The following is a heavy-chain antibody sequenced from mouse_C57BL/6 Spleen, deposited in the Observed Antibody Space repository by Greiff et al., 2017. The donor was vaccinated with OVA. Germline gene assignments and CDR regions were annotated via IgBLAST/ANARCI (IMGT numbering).Heavy chain of an antibody. D-gene: IGHD2-4*01. CDR3: ARRGDYYDYLDY. J-gene: IGHJ2*01. CDR2: IYPSDSET. Sequence: QVQLQQPGAELVRPGSSVKLSCKASGYTFTSYWMDWVKQRPGQGLEWIGNIYPSDSETHYNQKFKDKATLTVDKSSSTAYMQLSSLTSEDSAVYYCARRGDYYDYLDYWGQGTTLTVSS. V-gene: IGHV1-61*01. CDR1: GYTFTSYW.